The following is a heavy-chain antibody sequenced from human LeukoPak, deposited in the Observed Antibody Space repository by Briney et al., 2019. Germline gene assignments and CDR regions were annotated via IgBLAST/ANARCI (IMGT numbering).Heavy chain of an antibody. CDR3: ARGRLDEQQLVLRY. J-gene: IGHJ4*02. V-gene: IGHV1-69*01. CDR1: GGTFSSYA. CDR2: IIPIFGTA. Sequence: VASVKVSCKASGGTFSSYAISWVRQAPGQGLEWMGGIIPIFGTANYAQKFQGRVTITADESTSTAYMELSSLRSEDTAVYYCARGRLDEQQLVLRYWGQGTLVTVSS. D-gene: IGHD6-13*01.